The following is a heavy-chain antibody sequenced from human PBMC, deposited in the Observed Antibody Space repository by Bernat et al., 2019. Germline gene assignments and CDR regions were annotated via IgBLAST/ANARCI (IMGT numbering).Heavy chain of an antibody. CDR2: ISSSGSSI. CDR1: GFTFNSYE. D-gene: IGHD1-1*01. V-gene: IGHV3-48*03. J-gene: IGHJ6*02. Sequence: EVQLVESGGGLVQPGGSLRLSCAASGFTFNSYELNWVRQAPGKGLEWVSYISSSGSSIYYADAVKGRFTISRDNAKNSLFLQMKSLRAEDTAVYYCARVFRSTLYFYYGMDVWGQGTTVTVSS. CDR3: ARVFRSTLYFYYGMDV.